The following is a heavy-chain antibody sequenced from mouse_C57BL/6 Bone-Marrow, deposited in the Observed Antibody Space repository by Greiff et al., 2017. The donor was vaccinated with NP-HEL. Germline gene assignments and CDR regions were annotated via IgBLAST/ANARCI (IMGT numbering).Heavy chain of an antibody. J-gene: IGHJ3*01. V-gene: IGHV14-1*01. CDR1: GFNITDYY. CDR3: TTYDSNSWFAY. CDR2: IDPEDGDT. D-gene: IGHD2-5*01. Sequence: VQLQQSGAELVRPGASVKLSCTASGFNITDYYMHWVKQRPEQGLEWIGRIDPEDGDTEYAPKFQGKATMTADTSSNTAYLQLSSLTSEDTAVYYCTTYDSNSWFAYWGQGTLVTVSA.